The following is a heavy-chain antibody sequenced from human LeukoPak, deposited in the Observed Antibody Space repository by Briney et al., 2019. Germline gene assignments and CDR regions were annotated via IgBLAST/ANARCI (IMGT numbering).Heavy chain of an antibody. Sequence: TGGSLRLSCAASGFTFSDYYMSWIRQAPGKGLEWVSYISSSGSYTNYADSVKGRFTISRDNAKNSLYLQLNSLRVEDTALYYCARDLHYYVAMDVWGQGTTVTVSS. CDR1: GFTFSDYY. CDR3: ARDLHYYVAMDV. V-gene: IGHV3-11*05. J-gene: IGHJ6*02. D-gene: IGHD3-10*02. CDR2: ISSSGSYT.